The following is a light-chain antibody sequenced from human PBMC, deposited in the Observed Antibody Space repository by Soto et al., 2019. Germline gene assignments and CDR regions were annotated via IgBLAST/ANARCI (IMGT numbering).Light chain of an antibody. V-gene: IGKV3-20*01. Sequence: EIVLTQSPGTLSLSPGDRATLSCRASQSVNSNYLAWYQRKPGQAPRLLIYGASNRDTDIPYRFSASGSGTDFTLTITRLEAEDFAVYYCQQHDSTPPTFGQGTKVEVK. CDR1: QSVNSNY. J-gene: IGKJ1*01. CDR3: QQHDSTPPT. CDR2: GAS.